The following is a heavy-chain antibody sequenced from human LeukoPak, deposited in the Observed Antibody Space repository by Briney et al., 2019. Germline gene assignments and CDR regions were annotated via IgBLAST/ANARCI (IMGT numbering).Heavy chain of an antibody. CDR2: IKQDGSEK. CDR3: ARISLRRIFGGTKTYYYYMDV. D-gene: IGHD3-3*01. V-gene: IGHV3-7*01. CDR1: GYTFSASG. J-gene: IGHJ6*03. Sequence: PGGSLRLSCAASGYTFSASGMHWVRQAPGKGLKWVANIKQDGSEKYYVDSVKGRFTISRDNAKNSLYLQMNSLRAEDTAVYYCARISLRRIFGGTKTYYYYMDVWGKGTTVTVSS.